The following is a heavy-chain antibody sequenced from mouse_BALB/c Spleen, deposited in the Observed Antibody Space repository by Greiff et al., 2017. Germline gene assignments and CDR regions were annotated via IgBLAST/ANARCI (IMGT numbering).Heavy chain of an antibody. Sequence: SGPELMKPGASVKISCKASGYSFTSYYMHWVKQSHGKSLEWIGYIDPFNGGTSYNQKFKGKATLTVDKSSSTAYMHLSSLTSEDSAVYYCARKSNHYGSGDYFDYWGQGTTLTVSS. CDR1: GYSFTSYY. V-gene: IGHV1S135*01. CDR2: IDPFNGGT. CDR3: ARKSNHYGSGDYFDY. D-gene: IGHD1-1*01. J-gene: IGHJ2*01.